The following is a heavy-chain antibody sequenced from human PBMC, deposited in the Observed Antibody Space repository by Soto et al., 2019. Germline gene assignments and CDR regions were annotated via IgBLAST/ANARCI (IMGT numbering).Heavy chain of an antibody. CDR1: GFTFDDYG. D-gene: IGHD3-10*01. Sequence: PGGSLRLPCPASGFTFDDYGMSWVRQAPTKGLEWVSGINWNSGSTGYADTVKGRFTISRDNAKNSLYLQMNSLRAEDTALYHCARGSRFGEFLYYFDYWGQGTLVTVSS. V-gene: IGHV3-20*01. J-gene: IGHJ4*02. CDR2: INWNSGST. CDR3: ARGSRFGEFLYYFDY.